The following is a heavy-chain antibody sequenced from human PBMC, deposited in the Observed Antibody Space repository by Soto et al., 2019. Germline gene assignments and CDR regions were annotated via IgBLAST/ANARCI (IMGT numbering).Heavy chain of an antibody. V-gene: IGHV1-18*01. CDR3: ARDWYIYGVLDYYDNSDYSKGGY. J-gene: IGHJ4*02. CDR2: ISAYNGNT. D-gene: IGHD3-22*01. CDR1: GYTFTSYG. Sequence: GASVKVSCKASGYTFTSYGISWVRQAPGQGLEWMGWISAYNGNTNYAQKLQGRVTMTTDTSTSTAYMERRSLRSDDTAVYYCARDWYIYGVLDYYDNSDYSKGGYWGQGTLGTVSS.